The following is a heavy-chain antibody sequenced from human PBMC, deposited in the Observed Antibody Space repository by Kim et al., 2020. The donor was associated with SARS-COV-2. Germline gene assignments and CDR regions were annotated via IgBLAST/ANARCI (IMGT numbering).Heavy chain of an antibody. CDR2: IYSGGST. V-gene: IGHV3-66*02. CDR3: ARNRRVPVLGFDP. J-gene: IGHJ5*02. D-gene: IGHD3-16*01. CDR1: GFTVSSNY. Sequence: GGSLRLSCAASGFTVSSNYMSWVRQAPGKGLEWVSVIYSGGSTYYADSVKGRLTISRGNYKNTLYLQMNSLIAVDTAVYYCARNRRVPVLGFDPWGQGTLVTVSS.